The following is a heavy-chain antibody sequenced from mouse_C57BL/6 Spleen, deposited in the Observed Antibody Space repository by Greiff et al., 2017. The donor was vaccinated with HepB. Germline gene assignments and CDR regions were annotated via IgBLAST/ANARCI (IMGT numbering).Heavy chain of an antibody. J-gene: IGHJ4*01. CDR2: IYPGDGDT. CDR3: ARSGYYVNYYAMDY. Sequence: QVQLKESGPELVKPGASVKISCKASGYAFSSSWMNWVKQRPGKGLEWIGRIYPGDGDTNYNGKFKGKATLTADKSSSTAYMQLSSLTSEDSAVYFCARSGYYVNYYAMDYWGQGTSVTVSS. CDR1: GYAFSSSW. D-gene: IGHD2-3*01. V-gene: IGHV1-82*01.